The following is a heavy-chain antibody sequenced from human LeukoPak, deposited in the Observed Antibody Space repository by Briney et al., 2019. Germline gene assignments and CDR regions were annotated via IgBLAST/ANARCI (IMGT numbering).Heavy chain of an antibody. CDR1: GYTFTSYG. Sequence: ASVKVSCKASGYTFTSYGVSWVRQAPGQGLEWMGWISGYSGNTNYAQKLQGRVTMTTDTSTSTAYMELRSLRSDDTAVYYCARDTHRTSDAFDIWGQGTMVTVSS. CDR3: ARDTHRTSDAFDI. CDR2: ISGYSGNT. J-gene: IGHJ3*02. V-gene: IGHV1-18*01.